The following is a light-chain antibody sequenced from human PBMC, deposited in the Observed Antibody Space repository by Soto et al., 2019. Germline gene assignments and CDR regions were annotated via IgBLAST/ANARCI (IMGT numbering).Light chain of an antibody. CDR2: GAS. V-gene: IGKV3-15*01. J-gene: IGKJ1*01. CDR3: QQYRSWPRT. CDR1: QSVDIN. Sequence: DIVLTQSPATLSVSPGGRVTLSCRASQSVDINLAWYQQKPGQAPRLLIYGASTRATDMSGTFSGRGSGTEFTLTISNVRPEDFAVYYCQQYRSWPRTFGQGTKVDIK.